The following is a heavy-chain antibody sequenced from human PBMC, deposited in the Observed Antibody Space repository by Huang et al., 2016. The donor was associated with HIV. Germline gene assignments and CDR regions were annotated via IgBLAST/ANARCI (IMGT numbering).Heavy chain of an antibody. CDR1: GGSIRSDNYY. V-gene: IGHV4-39*01. Sequence: QLQLQESGPGLVQPSATLSLTCTVSGGSIRSDNYYWGWIRQPPGKGLEWIGSIYYSGRTYYNPALKSRVTITVDTSKNQFSLKMRSVTAADTAVYYCARRPGSITMIRGVITDPYWGQGTLVTVSS. J-gene: IGHJ4*02. CDR3: ARRPGSITMIRGVITDPY. CDR2: IYYSGRT. D-gene: IGHD3-10*01.